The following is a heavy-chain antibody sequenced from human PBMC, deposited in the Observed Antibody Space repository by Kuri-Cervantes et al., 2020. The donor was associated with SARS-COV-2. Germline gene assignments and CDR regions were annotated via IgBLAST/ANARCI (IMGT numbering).Heavy chain of an antibody. CDR3: ARDRLYYDFWSGYSGEYYFDY. CDR1: GGAFSSYA. V-gene: IGHV1-69*05. D-gene: IGHD3-3*01. J-gene: IGHJ4*02. Sequence: SVKVSCKASGGAFSSYAISWVRQAPGQGLEWMGGIIPIFGTANYAQKFQGRVTITTDESTSTAYMELSSLRSEDTAVYYCARDRLYYDFWSGYSGEYYFDYWGQGTLVTVSS. CDR2: IIPIFGTA.